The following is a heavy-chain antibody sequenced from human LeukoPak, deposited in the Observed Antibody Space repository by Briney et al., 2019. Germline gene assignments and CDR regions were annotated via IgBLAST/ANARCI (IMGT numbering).Heavy chain of an antibody. V-gene: IGHV1-69*01. Sequence: SVKVSCKASGGTFSSYAISWVRQAPGQGLEWMGGIIPIFGTANYAQKFQGRVTITADESTSTPYMELSSLRSEDTAVYYCASISATFNEGFDYWGQGTLVTVSS. CDR3: ASISATFNEGFDY. D-gene: IGHD3-16*01. CDR2: IIPIFGTA. J-gene: IGHJ4*02. CDR1: GGTFSSYA.